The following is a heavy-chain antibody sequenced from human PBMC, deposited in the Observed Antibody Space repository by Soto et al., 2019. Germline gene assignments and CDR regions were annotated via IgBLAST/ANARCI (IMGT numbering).Heavy chain of an antibody. CDR2: IGETGGRT. J-gene: IGHJ5*02. Sequence: GGSLRLSCAASGFAFSSYAMSWVRQAPGKGLEWVSTIGETGGRTYYTDSVKGRFTISRDTSKNTLYLQMNSLRAEDTALYYCAKDARPSSWGQGTLVTVSS. CDR3: AKDARPSS. CDR1: GFAFSSYA. V-gene: IGHV3-23*01.